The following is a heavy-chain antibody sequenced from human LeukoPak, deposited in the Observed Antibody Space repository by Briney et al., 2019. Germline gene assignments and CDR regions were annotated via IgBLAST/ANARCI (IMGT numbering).Heavy chain of an antibody. CDR3: ARDRAMPTAPGYWFDP. CDR1: GDSITTYF. Sequence: SETLSLTCTVSGDSITTYFWSWIRQPPGKGLEWIGYIYYGGTTNYNPSLKSRVTISVDTSKSQVSLKLSSVTAADTAVYYCARDRAMPTAPGYWFDPWGQGTLVTVSS. D-gene: IGHD2-2*01. J-gene: IGHJ5*02. V-gene: IGHV4-59*01. CDR2: IYYGGTT.